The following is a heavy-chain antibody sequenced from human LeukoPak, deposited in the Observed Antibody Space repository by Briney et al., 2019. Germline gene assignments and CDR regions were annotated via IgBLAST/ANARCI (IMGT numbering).Heavy chain of an antibody. D-gene: IGHD4-17*01. Sequence: SETLSLSCAVSADSFSSHYWTWIRQSPGTGLEWIGYISYIGSTNYNPSLKSRVTISIDTSKNQFSLKLRSVTAADTAVYYCARDLVTVTKGFDIWGQGTMVSVSS. J-gene: IGHJ3*02. CDR3: ARDLVTVTKGFDI. CDR1: ADSFSSHY. CDR2: ISYIGST. V-gene: IGHV4-59*11.